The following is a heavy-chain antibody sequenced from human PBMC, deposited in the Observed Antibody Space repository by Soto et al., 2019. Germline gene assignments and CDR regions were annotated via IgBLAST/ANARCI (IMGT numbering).Heavy chain of an antibody. CDR2: MNPNSGNT. CDR3: ATIAVAGDYYYYYYMDV. Sequence: GASVKVSCKASGYTFTSYDINWVRQATGQGLEWMGWMNPNSGNTGYAQKFQGGVTMTRNTSISTAYMELSSLRSEDTAVFYCATIAVAGDYYYYYYMDVWGKGTTVTVSS. V-gene: IGHV1-8*01. CDR1: GYTFTSYD. D-gene: IGHD6-19*01. J-gene: IGHJ6*03.